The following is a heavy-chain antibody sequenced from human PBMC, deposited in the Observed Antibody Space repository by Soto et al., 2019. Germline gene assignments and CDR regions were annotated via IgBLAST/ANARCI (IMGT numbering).Heavy chain of an antibody. D-gene: IGHD2-15*01. CDR3: ARDLYCSGGSCYSNWFDP. CDR1: GYTFTGYY. CDR2: INPNSGGT. J-gene: IGHJ5*02. V-gene: IGHV1-2*04. Sequence: ASVKVSCKASGYTFTGYYMHWVRQAPGQGLEWMGWINPNSGGTNYAQKFQGWVTMTRDTSISTAYMELSRLRSDDTAVYYCARDLYCSGGSCYSNWFDPRGQGTLVTVSS.